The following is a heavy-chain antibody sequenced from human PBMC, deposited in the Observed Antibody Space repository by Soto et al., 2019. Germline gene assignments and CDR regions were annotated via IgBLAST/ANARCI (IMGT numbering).Heavy chain of an antibody. V-gene: IGHV3-7*01. J-gene: IGHJ4*02. Sequence: HPGGSLRLSCAASGFTFSSYWMSWVRQAPGKGLEWVANIKQDGSEKYYVDSVKGRFTISRDNAKNSLYLQMNSLRAEDTAVYYCATREGGGFTMAVTYYFDYWGQGTLVTVSS. CDR1: GFTFSSYW. D-gene: IGHD2-15*01. CDR3: ATREGGGFTMAVTYYFDY. CDR2: IKQDGSEK.